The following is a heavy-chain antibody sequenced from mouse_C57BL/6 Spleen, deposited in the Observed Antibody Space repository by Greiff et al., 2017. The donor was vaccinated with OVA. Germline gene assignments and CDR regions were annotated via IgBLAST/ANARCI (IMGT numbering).Heavy chain of an antibody. CDR1: GFTFSSYA. CDR3: ARRGTGDYFDY. D-gene: IGHD3-3*01. CDR2: ISDGGSYT. V-gene: IGHV5-4*01. Sequence: EVQVVESGGGLVKPGGSLKLSCAASGFTFSSYAMSWVRQTPEKRLEWVATISDGGSYTYYPDNVKGRFTISRDNAKNNLYLQMSHLKSEDTAMYYCARRGTGDYFDYWGQGTTLTVSS. J-gene: IGHJ2*01.